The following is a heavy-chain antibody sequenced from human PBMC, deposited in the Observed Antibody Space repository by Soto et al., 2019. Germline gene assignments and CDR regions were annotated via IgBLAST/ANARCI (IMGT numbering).Heavy chain of an antibody. CDR3: ARARIVGATYRWFDP. J-gene: IGHJ5*02. D-gene: IGHD1-26*01. CDR1: GGSISSSY. CDR2: IYYSGST. V-gene: IGHV4-59*01. Sequence: SETLSLTCTVSGGSISSSYWRWIRPPPGKGLEWIGYIYYSGSTNSNPSLKSRVTISVDTSKNQFSLKLSSVTAADTAVYYCARARIVGATYRWFDPWGQGTLVTVSS.